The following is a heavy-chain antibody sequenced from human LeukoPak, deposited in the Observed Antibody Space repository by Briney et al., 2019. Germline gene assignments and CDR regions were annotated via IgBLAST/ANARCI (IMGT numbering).Heavy chain of an antibody. Sequence: ASVKVSCKASGYTFTGYYIRWVRQAPGQGLEWMGRINPHSGGTNYAQKFQGRVTMTRDTSISTAYMELNRLRSEDTAVYYCARDDYDFWSGSWGQGTLVTVSS. CDR2: INPHSGGT. CDR1: GYTFTGYY. CDR3: ARDDYDFWSGS. V-gene: IGHV1-2*06. D-gene: IGHD3-3*01. J-gene: IGHJ5*02.